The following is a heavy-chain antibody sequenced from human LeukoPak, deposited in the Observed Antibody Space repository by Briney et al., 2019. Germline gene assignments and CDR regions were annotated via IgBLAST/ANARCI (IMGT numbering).Heavy chain of an antibody. D-gene: IGHD1-26*01. CDR3: AREKYGGSNDY. V-gene: IGHV4-59*11. Sequence: SETLSLTCAVSGGSISYHYWSWIRQPPRQGLEWIGNAYYSGSTKYNPSLKSRVTISVDTSKNELSLRLSSVTAADTAMYYCAREKYGGSNDYWGQGILVTVSS. CDR1: GGSISYHY. CDR2: AYYSGST. J-gene: IGHJ4*02.